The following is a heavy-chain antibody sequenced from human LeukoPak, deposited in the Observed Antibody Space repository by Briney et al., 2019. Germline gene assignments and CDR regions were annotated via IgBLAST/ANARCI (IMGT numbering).Heavy chain of an antibody. CDR3: ARERGVGGQFDP. Sequence: PGGPLTLSCAASGFTFSWYWMRCVRHAPGEGLEGVANKKEDGSEKYYMDSVKGRFTISRDNAKNSLYLQMNSLRAEDTAVYYCARERGVGGQFDPWGQGTLVTVSS. V-gene: IGHV3-7*04. CDR2: KKEDGSEK. J-gene: IGHJ5*02. D-gene: IGHD1-26*01. CDR1: GFTFSWYW.